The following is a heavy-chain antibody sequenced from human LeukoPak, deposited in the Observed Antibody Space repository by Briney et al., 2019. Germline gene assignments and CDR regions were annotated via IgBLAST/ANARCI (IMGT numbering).Heavy chain of an antibody. CDR1: GFTFDDYA. D-gene: IGHD2-8*02. CDR2: ISWISGSI. Sequence: ARSLRLSCAASGFTFDDYAMHWVRQAPGKGLEWVSGISWISGSIYYAASVKRRFTISRNNAKNSLHLQMNSLTADDTALYYCAKDIKPYWNYFDYWGQGALVTVSS. V-gene: IGHV3-9*01. CDR3: AKDIKPYWNYFDY. J-gene: IGHJ4*02.